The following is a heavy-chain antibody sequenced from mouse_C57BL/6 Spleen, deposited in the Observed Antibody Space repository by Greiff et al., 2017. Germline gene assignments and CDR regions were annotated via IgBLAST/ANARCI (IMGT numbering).Heavy chain of an antibody. CDR1: GYTFTSYW. V-gene: IGHV1-64*01. J-gene: IGHJ2*01. Sequence: QVQLQQPGAELVKPGASVKLSCKASGYTFTSYWMHWVKQRPGQGLEWIGMIHPTRGSTNYNEKFKSKATLTVDTSSSTAYMQLSSLTSEDSAVYYCARSSYYRNWADYWGQGTTLTVSS. D-gene: IGHD2-5*01. CDR2: IHPTRGST. CDR3: ARSSYYRNWADY.